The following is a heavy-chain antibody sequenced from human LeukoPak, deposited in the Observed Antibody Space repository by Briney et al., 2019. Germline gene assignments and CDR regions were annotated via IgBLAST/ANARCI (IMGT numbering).Heavy chain of an antibody. V-gene: IGHV3-48*03. Sequence: PGGSLRLSCAASGFTFSSYEMNWVRQAPGKGREWVSYISSSGSTIYYADSVKGRFTISRDNAKNSLYLQMNSLRAEDTAVYYCARAYYSDAFDIWGQGTMVTVSS. CDR1: GFTFSSYE. CDR2: ISSSGSTI. CDR3: ARAYYSDAFDI. D-gene: IGHD3-10*01. J-gene: IGHJ3*02.